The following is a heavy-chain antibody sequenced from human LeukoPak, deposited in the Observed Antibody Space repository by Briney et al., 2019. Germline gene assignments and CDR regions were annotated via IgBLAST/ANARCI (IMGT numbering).Heavy chain of an antibody. J-gene: IGHJ3*02. CDR1: GGSFSGYY. CDR3: ATWGTYYYGSGSYVGHAFDI. D-gene: IGHD3-10*01. Sequence: SETLSLTCAVYGGSFSGYYWSWIRQPPGKGLEWIGEINHSGSTNYNPSLKSRVTISVDTSKNQFSLKLSSVAAADTAVYYCATWGTYYYGSGSYVGHAFDIWGQGTMVTVSS. CDR2: INHSGST. V-gene: IGHV4-34*01.